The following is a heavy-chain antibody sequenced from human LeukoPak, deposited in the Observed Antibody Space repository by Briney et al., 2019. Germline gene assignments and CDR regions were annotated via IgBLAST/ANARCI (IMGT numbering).Heavy chain of an antibody. V-gene: IGHV3-7*04. J-gene: IGHJ5*01. Sequence: PGGSLRLSCAASGFTISNYWMSWVRQAPGKGLEWVANIKQDGSEKYYVDSVKGRFTISRDNAKNSFYLQMNSLRAEDTALYYCAREQGAEPGGDSWGQGTLVTVSS. D-gene: IGHD3-10*01. CDR1: GFTISNYW. CDR3: AREQGAEPGGDS. CDR2: IKQDGSEK.